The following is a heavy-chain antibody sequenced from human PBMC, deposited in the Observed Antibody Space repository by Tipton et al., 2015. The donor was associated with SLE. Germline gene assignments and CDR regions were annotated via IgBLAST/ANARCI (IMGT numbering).Heavy chain of an antibody. CDR2: IWYDGSNK. CDR3: ATGDDYGMADY. CDR1: GFTFSSYS. D-gene: IGHD4-17*01. J-gene: IGHJ4*02. Sequence: SLRLSCAASGFTFSSYSMNWVRQAPGKGLEWVAVIWYDGSNKYYADSVKGRFTISRDNSKNTLYLQMNSLRAEDTAVYYCATGDDYGMADYWGQGTLVTVSS. V-gene: IGHV3-33*08.